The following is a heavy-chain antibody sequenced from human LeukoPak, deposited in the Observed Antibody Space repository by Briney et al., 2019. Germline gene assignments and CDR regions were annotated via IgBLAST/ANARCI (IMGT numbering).Heavy chain of an antibody. V-gene: IGHV3-21*04. CDR1: GFTFSRYT. Sequence: GGSLRLSCAGSGFTFSRYTFNWVRQAPGRGLEWVSANSGDSKYIYYTDSVKGRFTISRDNARNSVYLQMNSLRAEDTAVYYCAKSAVVTLVPDYWGQGTLVTVSS. CDR3: AKSAVVTLVPDY. CDR2: NSGDSKYI. D-gene: IGHD4-23*01. J-gene: IGHJ4*02.